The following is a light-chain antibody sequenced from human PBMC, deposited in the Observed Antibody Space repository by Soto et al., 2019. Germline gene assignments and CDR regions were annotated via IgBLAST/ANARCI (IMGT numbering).Light chain of an antibody. Sequence: QSALTQPASVSGSPGQSITISCTGTSSDVGISNLVSWYQQHPGKAPKLMIYDVSKRPSGVPDRFSGSKSGNTASLTISGLQAEDEADYYCCSYAGSYTHVFGTGTKLTVL. CDR3: CSYAGSYTHV. CDR2: DVS. V-gene: IGLV2-11*01. J-gene: IGLJ1*01. CDR1: SSDVGISNL.